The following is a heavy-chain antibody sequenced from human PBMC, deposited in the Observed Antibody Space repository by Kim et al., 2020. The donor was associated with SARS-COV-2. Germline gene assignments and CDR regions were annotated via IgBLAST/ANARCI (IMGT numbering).Heavy chain of an antibody. CDR2: IYYSGST. CDR1: GGSISSYY. V-gene: IGHV4-59*13. J-gene: IGHJ6*02. D-gene: IGHD6-19*01. Sequence: SETLSLTCTVSGGSISSYYWSWIRQPPGKGLEWIGYIYYSGSTNYNPSLKSRVTISVDTSKNQFSLKLSSVTAADTAVYYCARLIGYSSGWDPDYYYGMDVWGQGTTVTVSS. CDR3: ARLIGYSSGWDPDYYYGMDV.